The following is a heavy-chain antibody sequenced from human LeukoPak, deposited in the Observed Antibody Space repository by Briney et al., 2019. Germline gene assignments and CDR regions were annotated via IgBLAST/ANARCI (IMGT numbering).Heavy chain of an antibody. J-gene: IGHJ4*02. CDR2: ISYDGSNK. CDR3: AKKRALGEVEYSSSYFDY. Sequence: PGGSLRLSCAASGFTFSSYGMHWVRQAPGKGLEWAALISYDGSNKYYADSVKGRFTISRDNSKNTLYLQMNSLRAEDTAVYYCAKKRALGEVEYSSSYFDYWGQGTLVTVSS. D-gene: IGHD6-6*01. CDR1: GFTFSSYG. V-gene: IGHV3-30*18.